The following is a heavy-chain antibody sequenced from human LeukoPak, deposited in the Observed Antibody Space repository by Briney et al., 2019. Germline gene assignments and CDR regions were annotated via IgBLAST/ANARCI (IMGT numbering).Heavy chain of an antibody. CDR1: GYTFTGYY. D-gene: IGHD2-15*01. Sequence: ASVKLSFKSSGYTFTGYYIHWVRQAPGQGLEWMGWINLNSGVTNFAQRFQGRVTMTRDTSISTASMELTRLRSDDTAVYYCAREGHCDGGSCLDFWGQGTLVTVSS. CDR2: INLNSGVT. J-gene: IGHJ4*02. V-gene: IGHV1-2*02. CDR3: AREGHCDGGSCLDF.